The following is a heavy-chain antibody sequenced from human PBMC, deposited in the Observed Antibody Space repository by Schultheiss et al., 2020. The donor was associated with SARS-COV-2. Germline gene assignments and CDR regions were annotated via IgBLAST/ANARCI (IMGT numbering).Heavy chain of an antibody. V-gene: IGHV4-59*08. CDR3: ARGDWFDP. D-gene: IGHD1-26*01. CDR1: GGSISSYY. J-gene: IGHJ5*02. CDR2: IYYSGNT. Sequence: SETLSLTCTVSGGSISSYYWSWIRQPPGKGLEWIGYIYYSGNTYYNPSLKSRVTISVDTSKNQFSLRLSSVTAADTAVYYCARGDWFDPWGQGTLVTVSS.